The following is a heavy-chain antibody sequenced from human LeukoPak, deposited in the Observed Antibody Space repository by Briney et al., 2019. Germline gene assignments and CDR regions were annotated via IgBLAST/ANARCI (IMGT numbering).Heavy chain of an antibody. CDR3: ARDEKITMTFKYYYYGMDV. J-gene: IGHJ6*02. Sequence: GGSLRLSCAVSGFTFSSYEMNWVRQAPGKGLEWVSYISSSGSTIYYADSVKGRFTISRDNAKNSLYLQMNSLRAEDTAVYYCARDEKITMTFKYYYYGMDVWGQGTTVTVSS. CDR1: GFTFSSYE. D-gene: IGHD3-22*01. CDR2: ISSSGSTI. V-gene: IGHV3-48*03.